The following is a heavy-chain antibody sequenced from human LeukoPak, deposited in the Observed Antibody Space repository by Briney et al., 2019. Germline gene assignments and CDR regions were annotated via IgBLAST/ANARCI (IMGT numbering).Heavy chain of an antibody. V-gene: IGHV1-69*13. J-gene: IGHJ6*02. D-gene: IGHD5-18*01. CDR2: IIPIFGTA. Sequence: SVKVSCKASGGTFSSYAISWVRQAPGQRLEWMGGIIPIFGTANYAQKFQGRVTITADESTSTAYMELSSLRSEDTAVYYCAREKSPRLQLWPHQEQEAYYYGMDVWGQGTTVTVSS. CDR1: GGTFSSYA. CDR3: AREKSPRLQLWPHQEQEAYYYGMDV.